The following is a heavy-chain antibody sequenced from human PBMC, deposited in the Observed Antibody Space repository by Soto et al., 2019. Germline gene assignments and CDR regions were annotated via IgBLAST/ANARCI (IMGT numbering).Heavy chain of an antibody. V-gene: IGHV4-31*03. CDR1: GGSISSGGYY. Sequence: SETLSLTCTVSGGSISSGGYYWSWIRQHPGKGLEWIGYIYYSGSTYYNPSLKSRVTISVDTSKNQFSLKLSSVTAADTAVYYCARGYCSSTSCYSNWFDPWSQGTLVTVSS. D-gene: IGHD2-2*01. CDR3: ARGYCSSTSCYSNWFDP. CDR2: IYYSGST. J-gene: IGHJ5*02.